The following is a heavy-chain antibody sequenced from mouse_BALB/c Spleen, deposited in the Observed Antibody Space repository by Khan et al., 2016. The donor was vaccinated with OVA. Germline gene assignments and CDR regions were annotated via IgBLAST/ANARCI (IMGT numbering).Heavy chain of an antibody. J-gene: IGHJ3*01. CDR1: GFTFSTYG. V-gene: IGHV5-6*01. D-gene: IGHD1-1*01. CDR3: TRLAYYYNSKGFAY. CDR2: ISTGGHYT. Sequence: EVQLVESGGDLVKPGGSLKLSCAASGFTFSTYGMSWVRQTPDMRLEWVATISTGGHYTYYPDSVKGRFTISRDNATNTLYLQMSSLKSEDTAIYYFTRLAYYYNSKGFAYWGQGTLVTVSA.